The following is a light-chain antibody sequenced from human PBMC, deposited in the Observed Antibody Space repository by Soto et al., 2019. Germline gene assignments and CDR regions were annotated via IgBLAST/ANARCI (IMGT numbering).Light chain of an antibody. CDR3: QKYNSAPLT. J-gene: IGKJ4*01. Sequence: DMQMTQSPSSLSASVGDRVTITCRASQGISNYVAWYQQKPGKVPKLLIYAASTLQSEVPSRFSGSGSGTDFPLTISSLQPEDVATYYCQKYNSAPLTFGGGTKVEI. V-gene: IGKV1-27*01. CDR1: QGISNY. CDR2: AAS.